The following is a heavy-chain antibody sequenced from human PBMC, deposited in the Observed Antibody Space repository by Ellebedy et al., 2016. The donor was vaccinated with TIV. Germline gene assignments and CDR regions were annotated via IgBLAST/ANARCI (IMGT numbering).Heavy chain of an antibody. Sequence: ASVQVSCKASGGTFSAYAISWVRQAPGQGLEWMGGITPIFGAADYAQKFQDRVTIAADEYARTVYLELSSLRSEDTATYYCVRETYPILGYWGQGTRVTVSS. V-gene: IGHV1-69*13. J-gene: IGHJ4*01. CDR1: GGTFSAYA. CDR3: VRETYPILGY. D-gene: IGHD3-3*02. CDR2: ITPIFGAA.